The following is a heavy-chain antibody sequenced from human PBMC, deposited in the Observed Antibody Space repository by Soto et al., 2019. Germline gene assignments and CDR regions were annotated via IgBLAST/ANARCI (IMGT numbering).Heavy chain of an antibody. CDR2: MNPNSGDT. V-gene: IGHV1-8*01. J-gene: IGHJ4*02. CDR1: GYTFSSHD. D-gene: IGHD1-1*01. Sequence: QVQLVQSGAEVKEPGASVKVSCKASGYTFSSHDINWVRQAIGQGLGWMGWMNPNSGDTGYAQKFQGRVTMTRDTAVETAYMELSSLRPEDTAVYYCARVGGNWNDDYFDSWGQGTLVTVSS. CDR3: ARVGGNWNDDYFDS.